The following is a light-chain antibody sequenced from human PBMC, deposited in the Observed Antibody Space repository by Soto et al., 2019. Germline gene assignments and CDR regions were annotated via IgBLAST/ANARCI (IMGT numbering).Light chain of an antibody. CDR1: SSDVGGYNY. Sequence: QSVLTQPPSASGSPGQSVAISCTGTSSDVGGYNYVSWYQQHPGKAPKLMIYEVNKRPSGVPDRFSGSKSGNTASLTVSGLQAEDEADYYCCSYASSSSYGFGTGTKVTGL. CDR3: CSYASSSSYG. V-gene: IGLV2-8*01. CDR2: EVN. J-gene: IGLJ1*01.